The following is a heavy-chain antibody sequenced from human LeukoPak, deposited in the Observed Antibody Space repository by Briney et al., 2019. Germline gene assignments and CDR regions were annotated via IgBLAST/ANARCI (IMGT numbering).Heavy chain of an antibody. D-gene: IGHD3-10*01. Sequence: SETLSLTCTVSGYSISSGYYWGWIRQPPGKGLEWIGSIYHSGSTYYNPSLKSRVTISVDTSKNQLSLKLSSVTAADTAVYYCARQLWFGETDIYNWFDPWGQGTLVTVSS. CDR1: GYSISSGYY. V-gene: IGHV4-38-2*02. CDR2: IYHSGST. CDR3: ARQLWFGETDIYNWFDP. J-gene: IGHJ5*02.